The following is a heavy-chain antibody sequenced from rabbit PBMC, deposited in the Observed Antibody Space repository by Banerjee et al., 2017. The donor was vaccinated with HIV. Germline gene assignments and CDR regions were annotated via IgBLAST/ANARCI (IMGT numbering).Heavy chain of an antibody. CDR1: GFDFSSNA. V-gene: IGHV1S47*01. CDR3: ARYHYTAGWDFNL. CDR2: IDNGDGST. D-gene: IGHD4-1*01. Sequence: QEQLVESGGGLVQPEGSLTLTCKASGFDFSSNAMCWVRQAPGKGPEWIACIDNGDGSTYYANWVNGRFTISRSTSLNTVTLQMTSLTAADTATYFCARYHYTAGWDFNLWGPGTLVTVS. J-gene: IGHJ4*01.